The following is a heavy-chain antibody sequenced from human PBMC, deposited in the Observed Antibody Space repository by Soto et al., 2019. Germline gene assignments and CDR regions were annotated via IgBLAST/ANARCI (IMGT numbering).Heavy chain of an antibody. Sequence: QLLESGPGLVKPSETLSLTCTVSGGSISSSSYYWGWIRQPPGKGLEWIGSIYYSGSTYYNPSLKSRVTISVDTSKNQFSLKLTSVTAADTAVYYCARMESDSSWYYYYYYSMDVWGQGTTVTVSS. CDR1: GGSISSSSYY. CDR3: ARMESDSSWYYYYYYSMDV. CDR2: IYYSGST. V-gene: IGHV4-39*01. D-gene: IGHD6-13*01. J-gene: IGHJ6*02.